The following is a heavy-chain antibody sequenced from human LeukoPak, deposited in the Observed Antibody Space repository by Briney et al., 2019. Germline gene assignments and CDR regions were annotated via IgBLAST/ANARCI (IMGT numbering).Heavy chain of an antibody. V-gene: IGHV3-33*01. D-gene: IGHD5-12*01. J-gene: IGHJ4*02. CDR3: ARDGYSGSKRGFYFDS. Sequence: PGGSLRLSCAASGFTFSTYGMHWVRQTPGKGLEWVAVMWYDGSKKYYADSVKGRFTIPRDNSKNTLDLQMNSLRVEDTAVYYCARDGYSGSKRGFYFDSWGQGTLVTVSS. CDR2: MWYDGSKK. CDR1: GFTFSTYG.